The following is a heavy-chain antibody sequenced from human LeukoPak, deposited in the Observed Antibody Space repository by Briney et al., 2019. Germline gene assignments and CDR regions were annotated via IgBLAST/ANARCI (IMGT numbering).Heavy chain of an antibody. Sequence: PGGSLRLSCAASGFTFSSYAMHWVRQAPGKGLEWVAVISYDGSNKYYADSVKGRFTISRDNSKNTLYLQMNSLRAEDTAVYYCAKDRRVGATRPHFDYWGQGTLVTVSS. V-gene: IGHV3-30-3*01. J-gene: IGHJ4*02. D-gene: IGHD1-26*01. CDR3: AKDRRVGATRPHFDY. CDR2: ISYDGSNK. CDR1: GFTFSSYA.